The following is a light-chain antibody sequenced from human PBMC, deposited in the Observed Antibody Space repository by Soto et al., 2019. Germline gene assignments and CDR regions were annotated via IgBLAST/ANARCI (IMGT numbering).Light chain of an antibody. CDR3: AAWYDSLNGVV. CDR2: NNN. Sequence: QSALTQPPSASGTPGQRVTIACSGSSSNIGSTTVKWYQQLPGTAPKLLIYNNNQRPSGVPDRFSGSKSGTSASLAISGLQSEDEADYYCAAWYDSLNGVVFGGGNKLTVL. CDR1: SSNIGSTT. V-gene: IGLV1-44*01. J-gene: IGLJ3*02.